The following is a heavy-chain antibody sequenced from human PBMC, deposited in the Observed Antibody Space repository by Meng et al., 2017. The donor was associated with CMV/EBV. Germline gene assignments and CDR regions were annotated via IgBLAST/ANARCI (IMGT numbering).Heavy chain of an antibody. CDR3: ARDIASYYYDSSGYPNLYYYYGMDV. Sequence: SQTLSLTCAISGDSVSSNSAAWNWIRQSPSRGLEWLGRTYYRSKWYNDYAVSVKSRITINPGTSKNQFSLQLNSVTPEDTAVYYCARDIASYYYDSSGYPNLYYYYGMDVWGQGTTVTVS. CDR2: TYYRSKWYN. D-gene: IGHD3-22*01. J-gene: IGHJ6*02. CDR1: GDSVSSNSAA. V-gene: IGHV6-1*01.